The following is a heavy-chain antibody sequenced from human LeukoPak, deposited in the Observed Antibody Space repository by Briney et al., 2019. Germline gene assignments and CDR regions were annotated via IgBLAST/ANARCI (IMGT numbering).Heavy chain of an antibody. J-gene: IGHJ4*02. CDR3: ARGRDQDANGVLFEY. D-gene: IGHD4/OR15-4a*01. CDR1: GYTFTDYY. V-gene: IGHV1-2*02. CDR2: INPNSGGT. Sequence: ASVKVSCKASGYTFTDYYMHWVRQAPGQGLEWMGWINPNSGGTNYAQEFRGRVTMTRDTSTSTSYMELNSLRSDDTAVYYCARGRDQDANGVLFEYWGQGTLVTVSS.